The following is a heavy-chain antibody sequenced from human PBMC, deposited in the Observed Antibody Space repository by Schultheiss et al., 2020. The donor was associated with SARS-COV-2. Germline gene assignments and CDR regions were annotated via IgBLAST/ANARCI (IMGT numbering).Heavy chain of an antibody. CDR3: ARSDIAVAGPYWYFDL. J-gene: IGHJ2*01. D-gene: IGHD6-19*01. V-gene: IGHV4-61*02. CDR1: GGSISSSSYY. Sequence: SQTLSLTCTVSGGSISSSSYYWSWIRQPAGKGLEWIGRIYTSGSTNYNPSLKSRVTMSVDTSKNQFSLKLSSVTAADTAVYYCARSDIAVAGPYWYFDLWGRGTLVTVSS. CDR2: IYTSGST.